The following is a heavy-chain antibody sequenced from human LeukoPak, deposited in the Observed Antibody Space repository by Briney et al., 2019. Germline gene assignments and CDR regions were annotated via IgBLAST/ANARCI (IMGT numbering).Heavy chain of an antibody. CDR1: GFSFSNHG. Sequence: GGSLRLSCAASGFSFSNHGMHWVRQAPGKRLEWVAAIWGDGNNKRYANSVNGRFTISRDNSENTLYLQMNGLTAEDTAMYYCARDSYQDYYGRFDPWGQGTLVIVSS. D-gene: IGHD3-10*01. J-gene: IGHJ5*02. CDR2: IWGDGNNK. CDR3: ARDSYQDYYGRFDP. V-gene: IGHV3-33*01.